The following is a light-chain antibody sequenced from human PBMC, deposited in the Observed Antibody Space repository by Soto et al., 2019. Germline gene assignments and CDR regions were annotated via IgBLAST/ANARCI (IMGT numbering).Light chain of an antibody. CDR2: EVS. CDR3: SSYAGSNNPVV. Sequence: QSALTQPHSASGSPGQSVTISCTGTSNDVGGYDYVSWYQQHPGKAPKLIIYEVSRRPSAVPDRFSGSKSGNTASLTVSGLQAEDEADDYCSSYAGSNNPVVFGGGTKVTVL. V-gene: IGLV2-8*01. J-gene: IGLJ2*01. CDR1: SNDVGGYDY.